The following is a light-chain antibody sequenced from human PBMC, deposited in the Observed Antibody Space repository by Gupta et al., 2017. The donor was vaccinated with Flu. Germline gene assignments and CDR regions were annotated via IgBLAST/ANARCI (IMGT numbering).Light chain of an antibody. J-gene: IGLJ1*01. Sequence: QSALTQPASVSGSPGQSITISCTGTRSDVGAYNYVSWYQHHPGKAPKLMIYEVSNRPSGVSNRFSGSKSGTTASLTISGLHAEDEADYYCTSYTTTSPYVFGTGTKVTVL. CDR2: EVS. CDR3: TSYTTTSPYV. CDR1: RSDVGAYNY. V-gene: IGLV2-14*01.